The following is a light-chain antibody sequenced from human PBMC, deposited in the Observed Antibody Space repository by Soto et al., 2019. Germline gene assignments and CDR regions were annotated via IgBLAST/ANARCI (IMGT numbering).Light chain of an antibody. CDR2: DVS. CDR3: QQHSTWPLT. CDR1: QSVGSA. Sequence: EIVLTQSPATLSLSPGERAALSCRPSQSVGSALVWYQQKPGQAPRLIIHDVSSRATGIPARFSGSGSGTDFTLTISSLEPEDFAVDYCQQHSTWPLTFGGGTKVDI. J-gene: IGKJ4*01. V-gene: IGKV3-11*01.